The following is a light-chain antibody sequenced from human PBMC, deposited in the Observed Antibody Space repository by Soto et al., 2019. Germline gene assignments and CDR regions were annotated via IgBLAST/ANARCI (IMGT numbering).Light chain of an antibody. Sequence: QSALTQPPSASESPGQSVTISCTGTSSDVGGYNYVSWYQQHPGKAPKLMIYEVSKRLSGVPDRFSGSKSGNTASLTVSGLQAEDEADYYCSSYAGSNNFGVFGTGTKLTVL. CDR2: EVS. V-gene: IGLV2-8*01. CDR3: SSYAGSNNFGV. J-gene: IGLJ1*01. CDR1: SSDVGGYNY.